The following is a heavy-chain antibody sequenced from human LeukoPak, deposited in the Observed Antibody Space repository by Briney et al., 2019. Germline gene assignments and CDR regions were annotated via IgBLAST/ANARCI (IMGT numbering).Heavy chain of an antibody. J-gene: IGHJ4*02. CDR3: ARDPSRYDLDY. CDR1: GFSLSHSY. CDR2: IKQDGVDK. Sequence: GGSLRLSCATSGFSLSHSYMNWVRQAPGKGLEWVATIKQDGVDKYYVDSVKGRFTISRDTAKNSLFLQMNSLRVDDTAVYYCARDPSRYDLDYWGQGTLDTVSS. V-gene: IGHV3-7*01. D-gene: IGHD5-12*01.